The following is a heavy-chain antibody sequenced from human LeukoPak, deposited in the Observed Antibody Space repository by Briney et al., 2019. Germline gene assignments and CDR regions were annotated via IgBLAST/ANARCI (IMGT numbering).Heavy chain of an antibody. J-gene: IGHJ4*02. D-gene: IGHD3-10*01. CDR1: GFTFSSYE. Sequence: PGGSLRLSCAASGFTFSSYEMNWVRQAPGKGLEWVSYISSSGSTIYYADSVKGRFTISRDNAKNSLYLQMNSLRAEDTAVYYCARVYGSGSFFSLLYYFDYWGQGTLVTVSS. CDR2: ISSSGSTI. CDR3: ARVYGSGSFFSLLYYFDY. V-gene: IGHV3-48*03.